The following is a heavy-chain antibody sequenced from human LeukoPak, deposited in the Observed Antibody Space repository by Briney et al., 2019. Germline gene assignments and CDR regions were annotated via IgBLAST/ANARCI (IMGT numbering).Heavy chain of an antibody. CDR3: ATVDTAMGYNWFDP. Sequence: GASVKVSCKASGYTFTGYYMHWVRQAPGQGLEWMGWINPNSGGTNYAQKFQGRVTMTRDTSISTAYMELSRLRSDDTAVYYCATVDTAMGYNWFDPWGQGTLVTVSS. J-gene: IGHJ5*02. D-gene: IGHD5-18*01. V-gene: IGHV1-2*02. CDR1: GYTFTGYY. CDR2: INPNSGGT.